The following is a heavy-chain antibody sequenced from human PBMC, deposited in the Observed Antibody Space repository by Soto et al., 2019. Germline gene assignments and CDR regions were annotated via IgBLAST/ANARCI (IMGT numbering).Heavy chain of an antibody. V-gene: IGHV4-59*01. J-gene: IGHJ4*02. Sequence: SETLSLTCTVSSGSISSYYWSWIRQPPGKGLEWIGYIYYSGSTNYNPSLKSRVTISLDTSKNQFSLKVSSVTAADTAVYYCARVSPRFKTVDDWGQGTLVTV. CDR1: SGSISSYY. CDR2: IYYSGST. CDR3: ARVSPRFKTVDD. D-gene: IGHD3-16*01.